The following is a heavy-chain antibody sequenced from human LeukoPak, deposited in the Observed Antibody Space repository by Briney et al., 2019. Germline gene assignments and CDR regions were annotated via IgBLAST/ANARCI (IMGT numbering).Heavy chain of an antibody. D-gene: IGHD3-22*01. CDR2: IYSGGST. Sequence: GGSLRLSCAASGFTVSSNYMSWVRQAPGKGLEWVSVIYSGGSTYYADSVKGRFTISRDNSMSTLHLQVNSLRAEDTAVYYCARGAMHYYDSSGYNYFDYWGQGTLVTVSS. J-gene: IGHJ4*02. CDR3: ARGAMHYYDSSGYNYFDY. V-gene: IGHV3-53*01. CDR1: GFTVSSNY.